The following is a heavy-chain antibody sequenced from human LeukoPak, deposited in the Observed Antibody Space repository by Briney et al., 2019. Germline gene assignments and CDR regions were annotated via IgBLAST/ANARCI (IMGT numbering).Heavy chain of an antibody. Sequence: PGGSLRLSCAASGFTFSGFAMTWVRQAPGKGLEWVSGVSGSGDSTYYADSVKGRFTISRDNSNNTLFLLMNSLRAEDTAVYYCAKYMSSGSWGQGTLVTVSS. V-gene: IGHV3-23*01. J-gene: IGHJ5*02. CDR2: VSGSGDST. CDR3: AKYMSSGS. D-gene: IGHD6-19*01. CDR1: GFTFSGFA.